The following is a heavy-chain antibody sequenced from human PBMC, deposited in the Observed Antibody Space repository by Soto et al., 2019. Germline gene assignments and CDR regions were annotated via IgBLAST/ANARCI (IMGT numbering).Heavy chain of an antibody. J-gene: IGHJ4*01. CDR3: ARQIYDSDTGPNFHYYFHS. CDR2: IDLSDSQT. D-gene: IGHD3-22*01. V-gene: IGHV5-10-1*01. CDR1: GYSFAGYW. Sequence: GESLKISCKGSGYSFAGYWITWVRQKPGKGLEWMGRIDLSDSQTYYSPSFRGHVTISATKSITTVFLQWSSLRASDTAMYYCARQIYDSDTGPNFHYYFHSWEQGTPVTVSS.